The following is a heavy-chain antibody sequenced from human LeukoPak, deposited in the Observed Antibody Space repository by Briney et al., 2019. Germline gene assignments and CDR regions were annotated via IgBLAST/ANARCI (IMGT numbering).Heavy chain of an antibody. J-gene: IGHJ4*02. Sequence: PGGSLRLSCAASGFTFSSYWMSWVRQAPGKGLEWVANIKQDGSEKYYVDSVKGRFTISRDNAKNTLYLQMNSLRAEDTAVYYCARDIAAAGRVLDYWGQGTLVTVSS. V-gene: IGHV3-7*01. CDR1: GFTFSSYW. CDR2: IKQDGSEK. D-gene: IGHD6-13*01. CDR3: ARDIAAAGRVLDY.